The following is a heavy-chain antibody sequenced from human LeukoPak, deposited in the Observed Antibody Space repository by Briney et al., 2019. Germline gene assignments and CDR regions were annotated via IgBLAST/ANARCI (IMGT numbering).Heavy chain of an antibody. CDR1: GFTFSNYG. CDR2: ISYDGSNK. V-gene: IGHV3-30*03. D-gene: IGHD3-22*01. Sequence: PGGSLRLSCAASGFTFSNYGLHWVRQAPGKGLEWVAVISYDGSNKYYADSVKGRFTISRDNSKNTLYLQMNSLRAEDTAVYYCARERAPYDSFDYWGQGTLVTVSS. CDR3: ARERAPYDSFDY. J-gene: IGHJ4*02.